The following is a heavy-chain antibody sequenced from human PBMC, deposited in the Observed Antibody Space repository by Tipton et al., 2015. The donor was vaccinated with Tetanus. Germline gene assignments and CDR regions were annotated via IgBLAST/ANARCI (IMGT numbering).Heavy chain of an antibody. V-gene: IGHV5-51*01. J-gene: IGHJ4*02. D-gene: IGHD2-8*01. CDR2: IYPGDSDT. CDR3: ARAHCSDGVCNFGY. CDR1: GYIFNNYW. Sequence: MQLVQSRGEVKKPGESLKISCKGSGYIFNNYWIGWVRQMPGKGLEWMGIIYPGDSDTRYSPSFQGQVTISVDKSISTAYLQWSSLKASDTSMFYCARAHCSDGVCNFGYWGQGALVTVAS.